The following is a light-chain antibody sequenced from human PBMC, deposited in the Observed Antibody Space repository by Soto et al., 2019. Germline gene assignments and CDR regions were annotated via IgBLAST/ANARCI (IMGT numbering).Light chain of an antibody. J-gene: IGKJ4*01. CDR3: QQYSTIPIT. CDR1: QTVLFASNNKNY. V-gene: IGKV4-1*01. Sequence: DILLTQSPDSLAGSLVDRATINLKSSQTVLFASNNKNYLAWYQQKPGQAPKLLIYWASARESGVPDRFSGSGSETDFNFTITSLQAEDVAVYYCQQYSTIPITFGGGTKVDIK. CDR2: WAS.